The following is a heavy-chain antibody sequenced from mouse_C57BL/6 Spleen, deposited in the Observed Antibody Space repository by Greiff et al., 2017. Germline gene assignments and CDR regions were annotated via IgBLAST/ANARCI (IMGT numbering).Heavy chain of an antibody. D-gene: IGHD2-4*01. J-gene: IGHJ4*01. V-gene: IGHV1-80*01. CDR1: GYAFSSYW. Sequence: QVQLKQSGAELVKPGASVKISCKASGYAFSSYWMNWVKQRPGKGLEWIGQIYPGDGDTNYNGKFKGKATLTADKSSSTAYMQLSSLTSEDSAVYFCARSGWDYDGPYYAMDYWGQGTSVTVSS. CDR2: IYPGDGDT. CDR3: ARSGWDYDGPYYAMDY.